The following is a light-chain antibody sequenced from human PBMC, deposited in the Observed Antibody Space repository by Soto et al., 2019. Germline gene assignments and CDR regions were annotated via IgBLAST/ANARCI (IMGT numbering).Light chain of an antibody. Sequence: EIVMTQSPATLSVSPGERATLSCRASQSVSSSYLAWYQQQPGQAPRLLIYGASSRATGIPDRFSGSGSGTDFTLTISRLEPEDFAVYYCQQYGSSPLTFGGGTKV. CDR1: QSVSSSY. V-gene: IGKV3-20*01. CDR2: GAS. J-gene: IGKJ4*01. CDR3: QQYGSSPLT.